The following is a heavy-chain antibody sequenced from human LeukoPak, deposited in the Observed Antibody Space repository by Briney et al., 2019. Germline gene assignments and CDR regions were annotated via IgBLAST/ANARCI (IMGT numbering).Heavy chain of an antibody. J-gene: IGHJ5*02. CDR1: GGSISSYY. CDR3: ARGGYYGSGNDFRFDH. CDR2: IHYTGST. V-gene: IGHV4-59*01. D-gene: IGHD3-10*01. Sequence: SETLSLTCTVSGGSISSYYWSWIRQSPGKGLECIGYIHYTGSTNYNPSLKSRVTISVETSKNQFSLKLKSVTAADTAVYYCARGGYYGSGNDFRFDHWGQGTLVTVSS.